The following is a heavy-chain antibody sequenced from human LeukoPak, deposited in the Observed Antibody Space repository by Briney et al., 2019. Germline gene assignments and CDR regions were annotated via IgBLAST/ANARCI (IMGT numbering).Heavy chain of an antibody. CDR2: IYYSGST. J-gene: IGHJ3*02. D-gene: IGHD6-13*01. CDR1: GGSISSSSYY. V-gene: IGHV4-39*01. CDR3: ARPVIAAAGKDAFDI. Sequence: SETLSLTCTVSGGSISSSSYYWGWIRQPPGKGLEWIGSIYYSGSTYYNPSLKSRVTISVDTSKNQFSLKLSSVTAADTAVYYCARPVIAAAGKDAFDIWGQGTMVTVSS.